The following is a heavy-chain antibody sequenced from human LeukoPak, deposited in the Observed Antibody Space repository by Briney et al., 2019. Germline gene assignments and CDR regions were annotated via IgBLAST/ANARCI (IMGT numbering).Heavy chain of an antibody. CDR2: IVVGSGNT. Sequence: VKVSCKASGFTFSNSALQWVRQARGQRLEWIGWIVVGSGNTNYAHKFQERVTINRDMSTSTAYMELSSLRSEDTALYYCARDRTTDGSGSYQPPYADYWGQGTLVTVSS. J-gene: IGHJ4*02. CDR1: GFTFSNSA. D-gene: IGHD3-10*01. V-gene: IGHV1-58*01. CDR3: ARDRTTDGSGSYQPPYADY.